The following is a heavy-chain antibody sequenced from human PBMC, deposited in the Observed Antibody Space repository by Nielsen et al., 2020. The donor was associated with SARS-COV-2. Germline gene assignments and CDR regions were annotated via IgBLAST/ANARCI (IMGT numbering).Heavy chain of an antibody. D-gene: IGHD6-19*01. Sequence: GESLKISCAASGFTFDDYAMHWVRQAPGKGLEWVSGINWNGGSTGYADSVKGRFTISRDNAKNSLYLQMNSLRAEDTALYHCARANPSGWYFDYWGQGTLVTVSS. CDR2: INWNGGST. J-gene: IGHJ4*02. V-gene: IGHV3-20*01. CDR3: ARANPSGWYFDY. CDR1: GFTFDDYA.